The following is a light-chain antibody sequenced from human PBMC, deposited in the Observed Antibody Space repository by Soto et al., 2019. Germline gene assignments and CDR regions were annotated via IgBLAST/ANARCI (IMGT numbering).Light chain of an antibody. V-gene: IGKV4-1*01. J-gene: IGKJ4*01. CDR1: QSILYSSDNKNY. CDR3: QQYYTTLT. Sequence: DIVLTQSPDSLAVSLGERATINCKSSQSILYSSDNKNYLAWYQQKPGQPPKLLLYWASTRDSGVPDRFSGSGSGADFTITISSLQAEDVAVYYCQQYYTTLTFGGGTKVEIK. CDR2: WAS.